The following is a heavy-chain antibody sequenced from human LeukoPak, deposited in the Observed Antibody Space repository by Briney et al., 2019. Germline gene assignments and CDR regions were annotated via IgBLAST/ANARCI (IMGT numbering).Heavy chain of an antibody. CDR3: ARDSIVGATREVGAFDI. J-gene: IGHJ3*02. CDR2: IWYDGSNK. Sequence: PGRSLRLSCAASGFTFSSYGMHWVRQAPGKGLEWVAVIWYDGSNKHYADSVKGRFTISRDNSKNTLYLQMNSLRAEDTAVYYCARDSIVGATREVGAFDIWGQGTMVTVSS. D-gene: IGHD1-26*01. CDR1: GFTFSSYG. V-gene: IGHV3-33*01.